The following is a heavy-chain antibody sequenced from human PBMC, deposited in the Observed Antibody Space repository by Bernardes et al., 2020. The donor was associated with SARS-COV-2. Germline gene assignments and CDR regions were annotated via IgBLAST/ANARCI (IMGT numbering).Heavy chain of an antibody. J-gene: IGHJ4*02. CDR3: ANLYDSSSR. CDR2: ISVSAGST. Sequence: WGSLRLSCAASGFTFRSYAMSWVRQAPGKGLEWVSAISVSAGSTYYADSVKGRFTISRDNSKNTLYLQMNSLRAEDTAVYYCANLYDSSSRWGQGTLVTVSS. V-gene: IGHV3-23*01. CDR1: GFTFRSYA. D-gene: IGHD3-22*01.